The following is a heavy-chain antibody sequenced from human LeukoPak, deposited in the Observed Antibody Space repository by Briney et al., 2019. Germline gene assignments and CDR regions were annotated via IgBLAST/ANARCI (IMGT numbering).Heavy chain of an antibody. D-gene: IGHD2-21*02. V-gene: IGHV4-59*08. CDR2: IYYSGST. J-gene: IGHJ4*02. Sequence: SETLSLTCTVSGGSISSYYWSWIRQPPGKGLEWIGYIYYSGSTNYNPSLKSRVTISVDTSKNQFSLKLSSVTAADTAVYYCARHRRVTPFDYWGQGTLVTVSS. CDR1: GGSISSYY. CDR3: ARHRRVTPFDY.